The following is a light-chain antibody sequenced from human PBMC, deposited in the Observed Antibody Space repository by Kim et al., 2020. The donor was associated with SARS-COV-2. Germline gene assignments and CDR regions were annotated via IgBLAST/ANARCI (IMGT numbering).Light chain of an antibody. CDR2: DNN. J-gene: IGLJ3*02. CDR1: SSNIGPNY. Sequence: GQKVTISCYGSSSNIGPNYVSWYQQLPCTVTKVLIYDNNKRPSGIPDRFSGSKSGTSGTLDITGLQTGDEADYYCGTWDSSLSVWLFGGGTKVTVL. CDR3: GTWDSSLSVWL. V-gene: IGLV1-51*01.